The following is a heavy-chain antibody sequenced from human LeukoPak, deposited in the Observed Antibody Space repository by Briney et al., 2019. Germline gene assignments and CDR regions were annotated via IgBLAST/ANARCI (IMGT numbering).Heavy chain of an antibody. D-gene: IGHD3-9*01. Sequence: GGSLRLSCAASGFTFSSYAMSWVRQAPGKGLEWVSAISGSGGSTYYADSVKGRFTISRDNSKNTLYLQMNSLRAEDTALYYCAKDIRDHILTGYPDYWGQGTLVTVSS. V-gene: IGHV3-23*01. CDR1: GFTFSSYA. CDR3: AKDIRDHILTGYPDY. J-gene: IGHJ4*02. CDR2: ISGSGGST.